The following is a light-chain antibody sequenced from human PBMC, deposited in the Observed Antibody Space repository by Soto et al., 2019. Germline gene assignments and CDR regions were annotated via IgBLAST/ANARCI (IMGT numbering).Light chain of an antibody. CDR3: AAWDDSLNGSV. J-gene: IGLJ1*01. CDR1: SPNIGSNT. V-gene: IGLV1-44*01. CDR2: SNN. Sequence: QSVLTQPPSASGTPGQRVTISCSGSSPNIGSNTVNWYQQLPGTAPKLLIYSNNQRPSGVPDRFSGSKSGTSASLAISGLQSEDEADYYCAAWDDSLNGSVFGTGTKVTVL.